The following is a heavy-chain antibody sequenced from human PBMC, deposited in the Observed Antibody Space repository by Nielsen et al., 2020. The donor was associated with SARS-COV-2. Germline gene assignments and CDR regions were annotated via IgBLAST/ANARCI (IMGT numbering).Heavy chain of an antibody. J-gene: IGHJ2*01. D-gene: IGHD5-12*01. CDR1: GYSFTSYW. V-gene: IGHV5-51*01. CDR3: ARPTQGSGYRAWSFDL. Sequence: GESLKISCKASGYSFTSYWIGWVRQMPGKGLEWMGIIYPSDSDTRYSPSFQGQVTISADKSISTAYVQWNSLKASDTAIYYCARPTQGSGYRAWSFDLWGRGTLVTVSS. CDR2: IYPSDSDT.